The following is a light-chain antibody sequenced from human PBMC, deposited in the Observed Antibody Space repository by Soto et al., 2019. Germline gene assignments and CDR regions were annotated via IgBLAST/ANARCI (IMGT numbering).Light chain of an antibody. Sequence: QSALTQPASVSGSPGQSITISCTGTSSDVGSYNLVSWYQQHPGKAPKLMIYEGSKRPSGVSNRFSGSKSGNTASLTISGRQAEDEADYYCCSYAGSSTVVFGGWTKLTVL. CDR3: CSYAGSSTVV. J-gene: IGLJ2*01. CDR2: EGS. CDR1: SSDVGSYNL. V-gene: IGLV2-23*01.